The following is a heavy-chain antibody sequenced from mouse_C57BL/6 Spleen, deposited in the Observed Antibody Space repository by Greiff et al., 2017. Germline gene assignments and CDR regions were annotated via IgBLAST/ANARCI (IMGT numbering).Heavy chain of an antibody. J-gene: IGHJ1*03. V-gene: IGHV3-6*01. CDR1: GYSITSGYY. CDR2: ISYDGSN. D-gene: IGHD2-4*01. Sequence: EVKLMESGPGLVKPSQSLSLTCSVTGYSITSGYYWNWIRQFPGNKLEWMGYISYDGSNNYNPSLKNRISLTRDTSKNQFFLMLNSVTIEATATYYCASLTGRLRRDSLYWYFDVWGTGTTVTASS. CDR3: ASLTGRLRRDSLYWYFDV.